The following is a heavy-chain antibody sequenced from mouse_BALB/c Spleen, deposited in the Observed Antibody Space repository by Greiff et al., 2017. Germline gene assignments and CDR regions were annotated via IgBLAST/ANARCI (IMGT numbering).Heavy chain of an antibody. V-gene: IGHV5-4*02. CDR2: ISDGGSYT. CDR1: GFTFSDYY. D-gene: IGHD2-10*02. CDR3: ARDLYASISLAY. Sequence: DVMLVESGGGLVKPGGSLKLSCAASGFTFSDYYMYWVRQTPEKRLEWVATISDGGSYTYYPDSVKGRFTISRDNAKNNLYLQMSSLKSEDTAMYYSARDLYASISLAYWGQGTLFTLSA. J-gene: IGHJ3*01.